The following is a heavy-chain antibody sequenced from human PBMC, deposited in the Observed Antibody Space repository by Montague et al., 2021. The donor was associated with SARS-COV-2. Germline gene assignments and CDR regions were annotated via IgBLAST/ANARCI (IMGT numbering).Heavy chain of an antibody. CDR2: IYTSGST. CDR1: GGSITSGSYY. D-gene: IGHD3-16*01. V-gene: IGHV4-61*02. J-gene: IGHJ6*02. CDR3: ARDRVNGVGGLGADYYGMDV. Sequence: TLSLTCTVSGGSITSGSYYWSWIRQPAGKGLEWIGRIYTSGSTNYNPSLKSRVTISVDTSKNQFSLKLSSVTAADTAVYYCARDRVNGVGGLGADYYGMDVWGQGTTVTVSS.